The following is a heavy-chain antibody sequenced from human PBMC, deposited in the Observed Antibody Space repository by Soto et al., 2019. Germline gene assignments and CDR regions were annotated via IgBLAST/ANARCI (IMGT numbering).Heavy chain of an antibody. V-gene: IGHV4-39*07. D-gene: IGHD2-15*01. J-gene: IGHJ3*02. CDR2: IYYSGST. CDR1: GGSISSSSYY. Sequence: SETLSLTCTVSGGSISSSSYYWGWIRQPPGKGLEWIGNIYYSGSTNYNPTLKSRVTISVDTSKNQFSLKLSSVTAADTAVYYCARDIPPSDYCSGGSCHVEPAFDIWGQGTMVTVSS. CDR3: ARDIPPSDYCSGGSCHVEPAFDI.